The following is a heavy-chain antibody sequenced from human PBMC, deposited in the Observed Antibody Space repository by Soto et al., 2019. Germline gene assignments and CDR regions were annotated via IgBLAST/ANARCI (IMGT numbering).Heavy chain of an antibody. D-gene: IGHD3-10*01. Sequence: GGSLRLSCTTSGFTFGDYAMSWVRQAPGKGLEWVGFIRSKAYGGTAEYAASVKGRFTISRDDSKSIAYLQMNNLKTEDTAVYFCTRDQPITPWGQGTMVTVSS. CDR3: TRDQPITP. CDR1: GFTFGDYA. CDR2: IRSKAYGGTA. J-gene: IGHJ3*01. V-gene: IGHV3-49*04.